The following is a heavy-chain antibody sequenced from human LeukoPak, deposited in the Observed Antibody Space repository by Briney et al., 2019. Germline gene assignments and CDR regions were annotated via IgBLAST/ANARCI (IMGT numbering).Heavy chain of an antibody. CDR2: IRARAGST. J-gene: IGHJ4*02. D-gene: IGHD2-15*01. V-gene: IGHV3-23*01. CDR1: GFTFADYA. CDR3: AKDPHSFLSPVVVDFDQ. Sequence: GGSLRLSCAASGFTFADYAMNWFRQAPGKGLEWVSAIRARAGSTYYGDSVKGRFAVSRDNSKNTLYLRMNSLRAEDTAVYYCAKDPHSFLSPVVVDFDQWGQGTLVIVSS.